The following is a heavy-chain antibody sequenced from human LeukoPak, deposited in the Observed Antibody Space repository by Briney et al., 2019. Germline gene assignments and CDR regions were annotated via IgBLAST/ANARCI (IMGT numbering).Heavy chain of an antibody. J-gene: IGHJ4*02. CDR1: GGSISSTNYY. D-gene: IGHD6-19*01. CDR2: IYYSGST. Sequence: SETLSLTCSVSGGSISSTNYYWGWIRQPPGKELEWIGSIYYSGSTYYNPSLKSRVTISVDTSKNQFSLKLSSVTAADTAVYHCARHLYGSGLHRIDYWGQGTLVTVSS. V-gene: IGHV4-39*01. CDR3: ARHLYGSGLHRIDY.